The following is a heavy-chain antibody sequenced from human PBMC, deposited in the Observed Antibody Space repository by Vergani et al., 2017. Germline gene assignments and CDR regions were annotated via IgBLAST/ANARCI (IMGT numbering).Heavy chain of an antibody. D-gene: IGHD2-2*02. CDR3: ASFGYCSSTSCYKPAGNYYYYMDV. CDR1: GFTFSSYS. CDR2: ISSSSYI. J-gene: IGHJ6*03. V-gene: IGHV3-21*01. Sequence: EVQLVESGGGLVKPGGSLRLSCAASGFTFSSYSMNWVRQAPGKGLEWVSSISSSSYIYYADSVKGRFTISRDNAKNSLYLQMNSLRAEDTAVYYCASFGYCSSTSCYKPAGNYYYYMDVWGKGTTVTVSS.